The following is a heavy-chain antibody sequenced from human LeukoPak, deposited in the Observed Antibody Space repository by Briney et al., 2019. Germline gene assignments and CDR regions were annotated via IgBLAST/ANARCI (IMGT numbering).Heavy chain of an antibody. D-gene: IGHD4-11*01. V-gene: IGHV3-74*01. Sequence: GGSLRLSCSASAFILTKYWMHWVRQAPGKGPVWVSRINVDGSSTTYADSVKGRFTISRDNAKNTLYLQMNSLRAEDTAVYYCAREPNYSHYFMDVWGKGTAVTVSS. CDR1: AFILTKYW. J-gene: IGHJ6*03. CDR3: AREPNYSHYFMDV. CDR2: INVDGSST.